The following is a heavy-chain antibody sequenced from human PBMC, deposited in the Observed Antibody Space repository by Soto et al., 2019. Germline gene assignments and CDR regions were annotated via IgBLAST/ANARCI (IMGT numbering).Heavy chain of an antibody. CDR2: IIPILGIA. CDR3: ASDRAYYYGSGSYYNPYNWFDP. J-gene: IGHJ5*02. D-gene: IGHD3-10*01. Sequence: QVQLVQSGAEVKKPGSSVKVSCKASGGTFSSYTISWVRQAPGQGLEWMGRIIPILGIANYAQKFQGRVTITADKSTSTAYMELSSLRSEDTAVYYCASDRAYYYGSGSYYNPYNWFDPWGQGTLVTVSS. CDR1: GGTFSSYT. V-gene: IGHV1-69*02.